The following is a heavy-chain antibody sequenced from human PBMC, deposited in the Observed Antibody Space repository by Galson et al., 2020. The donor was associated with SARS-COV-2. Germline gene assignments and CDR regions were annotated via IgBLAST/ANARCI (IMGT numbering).Heavy chain of an antibody. J-gene: IGHJ3*02. D-gene: IGHD1-1*01. Sequence: GESLKISCAASGFTFSSYWMSWVRQAPGKGLEWVANIKQDGSEKYYVDSVKGRFTISRDNAKNSLYLQMNSLRAEDTAVYYCAREERVLMGGAFDIWGQGTMVTVSS. CDR1: GFTFSSYW. V-gene: IGHV3-7*03. CDR3: AREERVLMGGAFDI. CDR2: IKQDGSEK.